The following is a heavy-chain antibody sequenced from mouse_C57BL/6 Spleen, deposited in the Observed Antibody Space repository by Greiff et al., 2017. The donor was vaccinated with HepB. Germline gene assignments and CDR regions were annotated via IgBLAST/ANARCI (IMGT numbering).Heavy chain of an antibody. V-gene: IGHV3-6*01. CDR2: ISYDGSN. J-gene: IGHJ4*01. CDR3: ASPGMDY. Sequence: EVQRVESGPGLVKPSQSLSLTCSVTGYSITSGYYWNWIRQFPGNKLEWMGYISYDGSNNYNPSLKNRISITRDTSKNQFFLKLNSVTTEDTATYYCASPGMDYWGQGTSVTVSS. CDR1: GYSITSGYY.